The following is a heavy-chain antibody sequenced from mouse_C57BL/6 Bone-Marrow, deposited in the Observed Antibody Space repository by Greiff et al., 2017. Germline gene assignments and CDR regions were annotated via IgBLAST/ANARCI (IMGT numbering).Heavy chain of an antibody. CDR2: IWRGGST. CDR1: GFSLTSYG. CDR3: AKNWGRGIDY. D-gene: IGHD3-3*01. J-gene: IGHJ2*01. Sequence: VQLQESGPGLVQPSQSLSITCTVSGFSLTSYGVHWVRQSPGKGLEWLGVIWRGGSTDYNAAFMSRLNITKDNSKSQVFFKMNSLQADDTAIYYCAKNWGRGIDYWGQGTTLTVSS. V-gene: IGHV2-5*01.